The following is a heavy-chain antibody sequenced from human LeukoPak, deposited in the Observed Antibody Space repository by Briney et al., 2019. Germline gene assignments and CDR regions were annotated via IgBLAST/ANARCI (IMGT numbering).Heavy chain of an antibody. D-gene: IGHD3-9*01. CDR1: GGSFSGYY. CDR2: INHSGST. Sequence: PSETLSLTCAVHGGSFSGYYWSWIRQPPGKGLEWIGEINHSGSTNYNPSLKSRVTISVDTSKNQFSLKLSSVTAADTAVYYCARGGYYDILTGYYKPQYNWFDPWGQGTLVTVSS. CDR3: ARGGYYDILTGYYKPQYNWFDP. J-gene: IGHJ5*02. V-gene: IGHV4-34*01.